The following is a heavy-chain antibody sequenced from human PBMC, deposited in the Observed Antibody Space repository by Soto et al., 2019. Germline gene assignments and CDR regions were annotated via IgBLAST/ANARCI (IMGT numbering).Heavy chain of an antibody. CDR2: ISSSSSTI. J-gene: IGHJ5*02. CDR1: GFTFSSYS. V-gene: IGHV3-48*02. D-gene: IGHD2-2*01. Sequence: GGSLRLSCAASGFTFSSYSMNWVRQAPGKGLEWVSYISSSSSTIYYADSVKGRFTISRDNAKNSLYLQMNSLRDEDTAVYYCARGEYQLLWIRDVPNWFDPWGQGTLVTVSS. CDR3: ARGEYQLLWIRDVPNWFDP.